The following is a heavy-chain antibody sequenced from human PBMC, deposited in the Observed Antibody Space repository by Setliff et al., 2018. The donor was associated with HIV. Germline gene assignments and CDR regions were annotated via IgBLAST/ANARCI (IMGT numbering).Heavy chain of an antibody. CDR2: ISAYNGNT. CDR3: ARGGVCTSTSCGGNYYYGMDV. D-gene: IGHD2-2*01. V-gene: IGHV1-18*01. CDR1: GGTFSSYA. J-gene: IGHJ6*02. Sequence: ASVKVSCKASGGTFSSYAISWVRQAPGQGLEWVGWISAYNGNTNYAQKLQGRVTMTTDTSTSRAYMELRSLRSDDTAVYYCARGGVCTSTSCGGNYYYGMDVWGQGTTVTVSS.